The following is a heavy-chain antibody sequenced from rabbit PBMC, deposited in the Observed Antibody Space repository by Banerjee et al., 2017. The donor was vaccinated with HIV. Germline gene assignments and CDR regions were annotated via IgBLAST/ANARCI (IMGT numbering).Heavy chain of an antibody. Sequence: QEQLVESGGGLVTLGGSLKLSCKASGIDFSSYGISWVRQAPGKGLEWIAYIYPDYGSTDYASWVNGRFTISLDNAQNTVTLQMTSLTAADTATYFCARAGNSDWIEYFSLWGPGTLVT. CDR3: ARAGNSDWIEYFSL. CDR2: IYPDYGST. V-gene: IGHV1S47*01. D-gene: IGHD8-1*01. CDR1: GIDFSSYG. J-gene: IGHJ4*01.